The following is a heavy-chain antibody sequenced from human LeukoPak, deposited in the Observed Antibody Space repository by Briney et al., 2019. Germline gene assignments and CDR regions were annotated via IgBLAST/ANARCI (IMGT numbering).Heavy chain of an antibody. CDR3: ARGPSMVRGSGDY. V-gene: IGHV4-34*01. Sequence: SETLSLTCAVYSGSLSGYYWSWIRQPPGKGLEWIGEINHSGSTNYNPSLKSRVTISVDTSKNQFSLKLSSVTAADTAVYYCARGPSMVRGSGDYWGQGTLVTVSS. CDR2: INHSGST. J-gene: IGHJ4*02. D-gene: IGHD3-10*01. CDR1: SGSLSGYY.